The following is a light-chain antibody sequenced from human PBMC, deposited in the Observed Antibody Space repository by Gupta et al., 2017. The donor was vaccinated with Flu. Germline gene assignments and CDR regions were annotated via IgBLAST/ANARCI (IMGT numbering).Light chain of an antibody. Sequence: QSVLTQPPSVSGAPGPRVTISCTGRSSNIGAGYDVHWYQQLPGTAPKLLIYGNSNRPSGVPDRFSGSKSGTSASLAITGLQAEDEADYYCQSYDSSLSGWVFGGGTKPTVL. CDR2: GNS. CDR1: SSNIGAGYD. V-gene: IGLV1-40*01. J-gene: IGLJ3*02. CDR3: QSYDSSLSGWV.